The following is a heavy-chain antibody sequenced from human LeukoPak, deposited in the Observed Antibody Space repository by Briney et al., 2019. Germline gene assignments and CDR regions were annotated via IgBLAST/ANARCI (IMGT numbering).Heavy chain of an antibody. CDR2: VSHSGTDT. J-gene: IGHJ5*02. V-gene: IGHV3-23*01. CDR3: AKAIGGSRLQPYL. D-gene: IGHD2-15*01. CDR1: LLTSTTHA. Sequence: GGSLRLSCEHSLLTSTTHAMNSVRQAPGEGLEWVSPVSHSGTDTYYADSVKGRFTISRDNSKNTLYLQMSSLRAEDTALYYCAKAIGGSRLQPYLWGQGTLVTVSS.